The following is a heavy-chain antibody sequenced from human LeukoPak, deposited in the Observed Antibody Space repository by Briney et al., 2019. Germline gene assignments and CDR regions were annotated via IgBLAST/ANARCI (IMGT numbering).Heavy chain of an antibody. CDR2: IYPDDSDT. Sequence: GESLKISCKGSGYSFTSYWIGWVRQMPGKGLEWMGIIYPDDSDTRYSPSFQGQVTISADKSISTAYLQWSSLKASDTAMYYCASRYCSTTSCYGLDYWGQGTLVTVSS. J-gene: IGHJ4*02. V-gene: IGHV5-51*01. D-gene: IGHD2-2*01. CDR1: GYSFTSYW. CDR3: ASRYCSTTSCYGLDY.